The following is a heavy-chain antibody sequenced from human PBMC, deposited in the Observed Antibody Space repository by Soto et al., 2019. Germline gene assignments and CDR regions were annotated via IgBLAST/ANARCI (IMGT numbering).Heavy chain of an antibody. CDR1: GFTFSSYA. J-gene: IGHJ6*02. Sequence: PGGSLRLSCAASGFTFSSYAMSWVRQAPGKGLEWVSGISWNSGRIGYADSVKGRFTISRGNAKNSLYLQMNSLRPEDTALYYCTKARLWGGDGYNSYYYNAMDVWGQGTTVTVSS. CDR2: ISWNSGRI. D-gene: IGHD3-16*01. V-gene: IGHV3-9*01. CDR3: TKARLWGGDGYNSYYYNAMDV.